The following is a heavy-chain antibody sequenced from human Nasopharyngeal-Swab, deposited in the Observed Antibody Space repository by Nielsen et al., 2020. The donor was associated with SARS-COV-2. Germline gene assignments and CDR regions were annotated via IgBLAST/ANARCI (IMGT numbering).Heavy chain of an antibody. CDR2: IYYSGST. J-gene: IGHJ6*02. V-gene: IGHV4-59*11. Sequence: SETLSLTCNVSGGSIGSHYWSWIRQSPGKGLEWIGYIYYSGSTNYNPSLKSRVTISVDTSKNQFSLKLSSVTAADTAVYYCARDLSGSYYYGMDVWGQGTTVTVSS. CDR3: ARDLSGSYYYGMDV. CDR1: GGSIGSHY. D-gene: IGHD3-10*01.